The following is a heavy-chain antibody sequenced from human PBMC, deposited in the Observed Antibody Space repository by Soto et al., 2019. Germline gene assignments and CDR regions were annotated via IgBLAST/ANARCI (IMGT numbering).Heavy chain of an antibody. Sequence: SETLSLTCTVSGGSISSYYWSWIRQPPGKGLEWIGYIYYSGSTNYNPSLKSRVTISVDTPKNQFSLKLSSVTAADTAVYYCARDTAASDRFDPWGQGTLVTVSS. CDR2: IYYSGST. CDR3: ARDTAASDRFDP. V-gene: IGHV4-59*01. J-gene: IGHJ5*02. D-gene: IGHD6-13*01. CDR1: GGSISSYY.